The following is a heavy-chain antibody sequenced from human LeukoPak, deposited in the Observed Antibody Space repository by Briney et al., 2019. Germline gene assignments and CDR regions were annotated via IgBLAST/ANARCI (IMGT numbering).Heavy chain of an antibody. D-gene: IGHD6-19*01. CDR3: ARDIQQWLVRGPGWFDP. CDR2: IYYSGST. Sequence: ETLSLTCTVSGGSISSSSYYWCWIRQPPGKGLEWIGSIYYSGSTYYNPSLKSRVTISVDTSKNQFSLKLSSVTAADTAVYYCARDIQQWLVRGPGWFDPWGQGTLVTVSS. J-gene: IGHJ5*02. CDR1: GGSISSSSYY. V-gene: IGHV4-39*07.